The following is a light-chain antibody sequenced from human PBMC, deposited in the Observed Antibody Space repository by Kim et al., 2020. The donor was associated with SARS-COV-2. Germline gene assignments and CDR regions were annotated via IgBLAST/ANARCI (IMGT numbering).Light chain of an antibody. Sequence: SSELTQDPVVSVALGQTVRITCQGDSLRTFYASWYQQKPGQAPVVVIYGQSNRPSGIPDRFSGSSSGNTASLTLTGAQAGDEADYYCNPRAISTNRWVFG. CDR1: SLRTFY. J-gene: IGLJ3*02. V-gene: IGLV3-19*01. CDR2: GQS. CDR3: NPRAISTNRWV.